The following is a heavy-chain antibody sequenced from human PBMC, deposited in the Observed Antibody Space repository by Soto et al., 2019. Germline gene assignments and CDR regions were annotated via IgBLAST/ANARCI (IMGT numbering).Heavy chain of an antibody. Sequence: GGSLRLSCTASGFTFGDYAMSWFRQAPGKGLEWVGFIRSKAYGGTTEYAASVKVRFTISRDDSKSIAYLQMNSLKTEDTAVYYCTRDGHCSSTSCSAFYIWGQGTMVTVSS. CDR2: IRSKAYGGTT. CDR3: TRDGHCSSTSCSAFYI. CDR1: GFTFGDYA. J-gene: IGHJ3*02. D-gene: IGHD2-2*01. V-gene: IGHV3-49*03.